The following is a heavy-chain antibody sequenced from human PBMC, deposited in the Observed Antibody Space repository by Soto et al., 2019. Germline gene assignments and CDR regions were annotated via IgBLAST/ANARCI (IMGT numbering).Heavy chain of an antibody. D-gene: IGHD1-26*01. Sequence: ASVKVSCKASGYTFTSYAMHWVRQAPGQRLEWMGWINAGNGNTKYSQKFQGRVTITRDTSASTAYMELSSLRSEDTAVYYCARDRGLVGATRDGAFDIWGQGTMVTVSS. CDR1: GYTFTSYA. V-gene: IGHV1-3*01. J-gene: IGHJ3*02. CDR2: INAGNGNT. CDR3: ARDRGLVGATRDGAFDI.